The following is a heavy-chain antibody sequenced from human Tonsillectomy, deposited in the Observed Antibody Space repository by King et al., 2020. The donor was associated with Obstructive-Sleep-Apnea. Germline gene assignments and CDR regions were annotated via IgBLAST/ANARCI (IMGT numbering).Heavy chain of an antibody. CDR1: GDSVSSNSAA. CDR3: ARGLGDLDP. Sequence: VQLQQSGPGLVKPSQTLSLTCAISGDSVSSNSAAWNCIRQSPSRGLEWLGRTDYRSKWYNEYALSVKSRININPDTSKNQLSLQLNSVTPEDTAVYYCARGLGDLDPWGQGTLVTVSS. CDR2: TDYRSKWYN. V-gene: IGHV6-1*01. D-gene: IGHD3-16*01. J-gene: IGHJ5*02.